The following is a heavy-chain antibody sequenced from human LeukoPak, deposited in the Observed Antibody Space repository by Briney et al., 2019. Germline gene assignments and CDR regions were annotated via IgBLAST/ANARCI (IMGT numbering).Heavy chain of an antibody. Sequence: GGSLRLSCAASGFTFSRYSMNWVRQAPGKGLEWVSSISSDSTYIYYADSVKGRFTISRDTAKNSLYLQMNSLRAEDTAVYYCARDRSRDYLEIYYYMDVWGKGTTVTVSS. CDR3: ARDRSRDYLEIYYYMDV. CDR1: GFTFSRYS. V-gene: IGHV3-21*01. J-gene: IGHJ6*03. CDR2: ISSDSTYI. D-gene: IGHD4-11*01.